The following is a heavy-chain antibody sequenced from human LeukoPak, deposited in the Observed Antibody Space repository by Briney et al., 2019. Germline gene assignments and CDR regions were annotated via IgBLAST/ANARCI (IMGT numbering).Heavy chain of an antibody. J-gene: IGHJ6*03. CDR3: ARLYYYGSGSYYSYYYMDV. Sequence: ASVKVSCKASGYTFTGYYMHWVRQAPGQGLEWMGWINPNSGGTNYAQKFQGRVTMTRDTSISTAYMELSRLRSDDTAVYYCARLYYYGSGSYYSYYYMDVWGKGTTVTISS. V-gene: IGHV1-2*02. D-gene: IGHD3-10*01. CDR1: GYTFTGYY. CDR2: INPNSGGT.